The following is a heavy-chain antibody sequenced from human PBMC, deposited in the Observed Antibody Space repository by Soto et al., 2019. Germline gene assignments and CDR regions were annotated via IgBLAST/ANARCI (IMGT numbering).Heavy chain of an antibody. V-gene: IGHV1-18*01. D-gene: IGHD4-17*01. CDR2: INPNSGNT. J-gene: IGHJ5*02. Sequence: ASVKVSCKASGYTFTRSGISWVRQAPGQGLEYLGWINPNSGNTNYAQKFQGRVTMTADTSISTAYMELSSLRSEDTAVYFCARGVKYGAYSRWFDPWGQGTLVTVSS. CDR1: GYTFTRSG. CDR3: ARGVKYGAYSRWFDP.